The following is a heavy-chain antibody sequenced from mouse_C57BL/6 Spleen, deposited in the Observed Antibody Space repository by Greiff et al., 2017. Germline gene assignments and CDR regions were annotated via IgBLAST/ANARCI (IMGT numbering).Heavy chain of an antibody. J-gene: IGHJ4*01. CDR3: AVITTVANYYAMDY. Sequence: VQLQESGAELVKPGASVKISCKASGYAFSSYWMNWVKQRPGKGLEWIGQIYPGDGDTNYNGKFKGKATLTADKSSSTAYMQRSSLTSEDSAVYFCAVITTVANYYAMDYWGQGTSVTVSS. CDR1: GYAFSSYW. CDR2: IYPGDGDT. V-gene: IGHV1-80*01. D-gene: IGHD1-1*01.